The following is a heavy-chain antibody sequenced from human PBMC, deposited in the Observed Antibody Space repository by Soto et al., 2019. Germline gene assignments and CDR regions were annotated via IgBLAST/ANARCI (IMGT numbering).Heavy chain of an antibody. Sequence: SETLSLTCAVSGGTISSAGYSWSWIRQPPGKGLEWIGYIYHSGSTYYNPSLKSRVTISVDRSKNQFSLKLSSVTAADTAVYYCARAIGWFGELLGGYYFDYWGQGTLVTVSS. CDR2: IYHSGST. J-gene: IGHJ4*02. CDR3: ARAIGWFGELLGGYYFDY. CDR1: GGTISSAGYS. D-gene: IGHD3-10*01. V-gene: IGHV4-30-2*01.